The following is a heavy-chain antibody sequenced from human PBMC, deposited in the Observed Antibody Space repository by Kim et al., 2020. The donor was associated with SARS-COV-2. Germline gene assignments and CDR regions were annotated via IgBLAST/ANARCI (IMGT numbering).Heavy chain of an antibody. CDR2: TDSSSSYI. CDR1: GFTFNNYS. D-gene: IGHD1-7*01. CDR3: ARDSNYASDY. J-gene: IGHJ4*02. V-gene: IGHV3-21*01. Sequence: GGSLRLSCAASGFTFNNYSMNWVRQAPGKGLEWVSCTDSSSSYIYYADSVKGRFTISRDNAKNSLYLQMNNLRAEDTAVYYCARDSNYASDYWGQGTLVTVSS.